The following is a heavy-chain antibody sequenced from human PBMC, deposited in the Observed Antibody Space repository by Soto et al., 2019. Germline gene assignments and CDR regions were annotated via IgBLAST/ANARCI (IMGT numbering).Heavy chain of an antibody. CDR1: GYTFTSYG. V-gene: IGHV1-18*01. CDR3: ARDADWAYVDIVATIILDY. J-gene: IGHJ4*02. Sequence: QVQLVQSGAEVKKPGASVKVSCKASGYTFTSYGISWVRQAPGQGLEWMGWISAYNGNTNYAQKLQGRVTMTTDTSTSTAYMELRSLRSDDTAVYYCARDADWAYVDIVATIILDYWGQGTLVTVSS. D-gene: IGHD5-12*01. CDR2: ISAYNGNT.